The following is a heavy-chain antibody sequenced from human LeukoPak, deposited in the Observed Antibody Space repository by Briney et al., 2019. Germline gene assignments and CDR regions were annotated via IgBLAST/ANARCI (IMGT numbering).Heavy chain of an antibody. Sequence: AGGSLRLSCAASGFTFSSYGMHWVRQAPGKGLEWVAVIWYDGSNKYYADSVKGRFTIFRDNSKNTLYLQMNSLRADDTAVYYCAMDTGYSSGWYLIFDYWGQGTLVTVSS. V-gene: IGHV3-30*02. CDR2: IWYDGSNK. J-gene: IGHJ4*02. CDR3: AMDTGYSSGWYLIFDY. CDR1: GFTFSSYG. D-gene: IGHD6-19*01.